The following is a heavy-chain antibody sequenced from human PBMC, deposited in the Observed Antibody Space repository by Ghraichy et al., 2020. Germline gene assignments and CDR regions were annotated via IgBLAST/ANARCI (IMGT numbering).Heavy chain of an antibody. D-gene: IGHD6-13*01. CDR3: ARGPDSSSWYDYYYYYGIDV. J-gene: IGHJ6*02. CDR2: INPNSGGT. V-gene: IGHV1-2*06. Sequence: ASVKVSCKASGYTFTGYYMHWVRQAPGQGLEWMGRINPNSGGTNYAQKFQGRVTMTRDTSISTAYMELSRLRSDDTAVYYCARGPDSSSWYDYYYYYGIDVWGQGTTVTVSS. CDR1: GYTFTGYY.